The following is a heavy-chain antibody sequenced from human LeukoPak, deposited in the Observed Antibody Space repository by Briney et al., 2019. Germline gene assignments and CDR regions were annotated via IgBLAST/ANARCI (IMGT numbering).Heavy chain of an antibody. CDR3: AKGAYGSGWSY. J-gene: IGHJ4*02. CDR1: GFSFSNYA. Sequence: GGSLRLSCAASGFSFSNYAMSWVRQAPGKGLEWVSAISGRGANTYYADSVKGRFTISRDSSKNTLYLQMNTLRAEDTAVYYCAKGAYGSGWSYWGQGTLVTVSS. CDR2: ISGRGANT. D-gene: IGHD6-19*01. V-gene: IGHV3-23*01.